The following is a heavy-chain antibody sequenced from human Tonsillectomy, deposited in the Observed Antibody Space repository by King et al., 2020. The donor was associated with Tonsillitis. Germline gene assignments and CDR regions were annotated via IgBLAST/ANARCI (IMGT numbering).Heavy chain of an antibody. D-gene: IGHD3-16*01. Sequence: QLVQSGAEVGEPGESLRISCKASGYSFSSHWIGWVRQMSGKGLEWMGIIYPDDSDTRYSPSFQGQVTISVDTSTNTAYLQWSSLKASDTAMYYCARRTKPMGAGYWGQGTLVTGSS. CDR3: ARRTKPMGAGY. J-gene: IGHJ4*02. V-gene: IGHV5-51*01. CDR2: IYPDDSDT. CDR1: GYSFSSHW.